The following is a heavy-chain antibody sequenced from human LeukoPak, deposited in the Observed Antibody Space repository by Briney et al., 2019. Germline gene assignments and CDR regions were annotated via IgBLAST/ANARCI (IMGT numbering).Heavy chain of an antibody. D-gene: IGHD3-22*01. J-gene: IGHJ5*02. V-gene: IGHV4-39*01. CDR1: GASISSSSSY. CDR3: AKSGHSYYYTPGDLS. CDR2: IYYTGST. Sequence: SETLSLACTVSGASISSSSSYCGRIRQPPGKGLELIVTIYYTGSTNYLPSLKSRVTIALDTSWNQFSLRSTSVTAADTAVYYCAKSGHSYYYTPGDLSWGQGTLVTVSS.